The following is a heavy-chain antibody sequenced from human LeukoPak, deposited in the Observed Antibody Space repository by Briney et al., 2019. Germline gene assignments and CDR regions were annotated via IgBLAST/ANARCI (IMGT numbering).Heavy chain of an antibody. V-gene: IGHV3-33*06. CDR1: GFTFSSYG. Sequence: PGGSLRLSCAASGFTFSSYGMHWVRQAPGKGLEWVAVIWYDGSNKYYADSVKGRFTISRDNSKNTLYLQMNSLRAEDTAVYYCAKDFLPWDYYDSSGYYPSGWGQGTLVTVSS. CDR2: IWYDGSNK. D-gene: IGHD3-22*01. CDR3: AKDFLPWDYYDSSGYYPSG. J-gene: IGHJ4*02.